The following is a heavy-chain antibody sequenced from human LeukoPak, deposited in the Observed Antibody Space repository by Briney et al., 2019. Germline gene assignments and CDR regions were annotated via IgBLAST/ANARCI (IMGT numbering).Heavy chain of an antibody. CDR1: GGSISSYY. CDR2: IYYSGST. V-gene: IGHV4-59*01. Sequence: PSETLSLTCTVSGGSISSYYWSWIRQPLGKGLEWIGYIYYSGSTNYNPSLKSRVTISVDTSKNQFSLKLSSVTAADTAVYYCASYDSSGTFDYWGQGTLVTVSS. CDR3: ASYDSSGTFDY. D-gene: IGHD3-22*01. J-gene: IGHJ4*02.